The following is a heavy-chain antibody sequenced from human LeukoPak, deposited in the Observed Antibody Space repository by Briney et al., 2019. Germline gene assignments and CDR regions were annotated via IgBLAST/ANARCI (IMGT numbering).Heavy chain of an antibody. J-gene: IGHJ6*02. Sequence: GGSLRLSCAASGFTFSNALMSWVRQAPGKGLEYVSAISSNGGSTYYANSVKGRFTISRDNSKNTLYLQMGSLRAEDMAVYYCARIAPTVTTFGGMDVWGQGTTVTVSS. CDR3: ARIAPTVTTFGGMDV. CDR1: GFTFSNAL. D-gene: IGHD4-17*01. V-gene: IGHV3-64*01. CDR2: ISSNGGST.